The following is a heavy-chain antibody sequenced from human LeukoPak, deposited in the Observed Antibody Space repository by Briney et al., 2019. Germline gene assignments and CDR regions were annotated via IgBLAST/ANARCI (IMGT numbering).Heavy chain of an antibody. Sequence: GGSLRLSCAASGFTFSNAWMSWVRQAPGKGLEWVGRIKSKTDGGTTDYAAPVKGRFTISRDDSKNTLYLQMNSLRAEDTAVYYCAKDWGYCSGGSCYYFDYWGQGTLVTVSS. CDR2: IKSKTDGGTT. CDR3: AKDWGYCSGGSCYYFDY. V-gene: IGHV3-15*01. D-gene: IGHD2-15*01. J-gene: IGHJ4*02. CDR1: GFTFSNAW.